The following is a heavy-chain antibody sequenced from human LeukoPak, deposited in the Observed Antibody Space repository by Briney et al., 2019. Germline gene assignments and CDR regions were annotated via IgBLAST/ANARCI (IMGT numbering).Heavy chain of an antibody. V-gene: IGHV1-2*02. D-gene: IGHD6-6*01. CDR3: AREGSIAARGRKGWFDP. CDR2: INPNSGGT. J-gene: IGHJ5*02. CDR1: GYTFTGYY. Sequence: ASVKVSCKASGYTFTGYYMHWVRQAPGQGLEWMGWINPNSGGTNYAQKFQGRDTMTRDTSISTAYMELSRLRSGDTAVYYCAREGSIAARGRKGWFDPWGQGTLVTVSS.